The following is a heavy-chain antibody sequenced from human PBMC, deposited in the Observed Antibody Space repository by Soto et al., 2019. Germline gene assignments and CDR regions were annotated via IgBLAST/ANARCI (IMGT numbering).Heavy chain of an antibody. CDR3: ATYYDSSGYYLRAPDAFDI. J-gene: IGHJ3*02. CDR2: IYYSGST. V-gene: IGHV4-31*03. Sequence: SETLSLTCTVSGGSISSGGYYWSWIRQHPGKGLEWIGYIYYSGSTYYNPSLKSRVTISVDTSKNQFSLKLSAVTAADTAVYYCATYYDSSGYYLRAPDAFDIWGQGTMVTVSS. D-gene: IGHD3-22*01. CDR1: GGSISSGGYY.